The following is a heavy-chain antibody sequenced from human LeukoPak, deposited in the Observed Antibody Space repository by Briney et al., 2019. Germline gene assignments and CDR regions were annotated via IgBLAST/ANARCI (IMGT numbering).Heavy chain of an antibody. Sequence: GGSLRLSCAASGFTFSSYAMSWVRQAPGKGLEWVSAISGSGGSTYYADSVKGRFTISRDNSKNTLYLQMNSLRAEDTAVYYCAKVSYDSSGYYYFDYWGQGTLVTVSS. CDR1: GFTFSSYA. CDR2: ISGSGGST. J-gene: IGHJ4*02. V-gene: IGHV3-23*01. D-gene: IGHD3-22*01. CDR3: AKVSYDSSGYYYFDY.